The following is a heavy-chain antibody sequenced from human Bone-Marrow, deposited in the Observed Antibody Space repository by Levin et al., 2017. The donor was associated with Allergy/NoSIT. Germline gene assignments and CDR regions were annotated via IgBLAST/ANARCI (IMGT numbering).Heavy chain of an antibody. CDR2: IWYDGSNK. V-gene: IGHV3-33*01. Sequence: GGSLRLSCAASGFTFSSYGMHWVRQAPGKGLEWVAVIWYDGSNKYYADSVKGRFTISRDNSKNTLYLQMNSLRAEDTAVYYCARDLRDAATSPQYYFDYWGQGTLVTVSS. CDR3: ARDLRDAATSPQYYFDY. J-gene: IGHJ4*02. D-gene: IGHD2-15*01. CDR1: GFTFSSYG.